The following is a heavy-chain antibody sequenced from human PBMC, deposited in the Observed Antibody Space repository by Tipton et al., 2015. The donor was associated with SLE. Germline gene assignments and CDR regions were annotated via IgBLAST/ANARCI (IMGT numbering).Heavy chain of an antibody. V-gene: IGHV4-34*01. Sequence: TLSLTCAVYGGSFSDYYWSWIRQPPGKGLEWIGEINHSGSTNYNPSLKSRVTISVDTSKNQFSLKLSSVTAADTAVYYCARGGAVYYYDNYMDVWGKGTTVTVSS. J-gene: IGHJ6*03. CDR1: GGSFSDYY. D-gene: IGHD3-10*01. CDR3: ARGGAVYYYDNYMDV. CDR2: INHSGST.